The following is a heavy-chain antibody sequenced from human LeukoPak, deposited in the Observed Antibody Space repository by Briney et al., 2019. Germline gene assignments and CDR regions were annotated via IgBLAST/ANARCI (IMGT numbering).Heavy chain of an antibody. V-gene: IGHV4-34*01. CDR3: ARGPPLGAFDI. Sequence: PSETLSLTCAVYGGSFSGYYWSWIRQPPGKGLEWIGEINHSGSTNYNPSLKSRVTISVDTSKNQFSLKLSSVTAADTAVYYCARGPPLGAFDIWGQGTMVTVSS. CDR2: INHSGST. J-gene: IGHJ3*02. CDR1: GGSFSGYY.